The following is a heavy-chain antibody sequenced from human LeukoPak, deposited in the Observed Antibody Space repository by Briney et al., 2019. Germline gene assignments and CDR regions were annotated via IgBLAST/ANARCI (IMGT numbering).Heavy chain of an antibody. J-gene: IGHJ4*02. Sequence: GGSLRLSCAASGFTFSSYSMNWVRQAPGKGLEWVSSISSSSSYIYYADSVKGRFTISRDNAKNSLYLQMNSLRAEDTAVYYCARDQDSSGSPFDCWGQGTLVTVSS. CDR2: ISSSSSYI. V-gene: IGHV3-21*01. CDR1: GFTFSSYS. D-gene: IGHD3-22*01. CDR3: ARDQDSSGSPFDC.